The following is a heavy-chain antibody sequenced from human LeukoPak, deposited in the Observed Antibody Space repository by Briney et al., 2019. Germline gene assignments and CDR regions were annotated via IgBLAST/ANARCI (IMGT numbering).Heavy chain of an antibody. V-gene: IGHV1-24*01. CDR1: GYTLTELS. D-gene: IGHD2-2*01. J-gene: IGHJ6*03. CDR2: FDPEDGET. CDR3: ATETKYAAIGVKNYYYYMDV. Sequence: GASVKVSCKVSGYTLTELSMHWVRQAPGKGLEWMGGFDPEDGETIYAQKFQGRVTMTEDTSTDTAYMGLSSLRSEDTAVYYCATETKYAAIGVKNYYYYMDVWGKGTTVTVSS.